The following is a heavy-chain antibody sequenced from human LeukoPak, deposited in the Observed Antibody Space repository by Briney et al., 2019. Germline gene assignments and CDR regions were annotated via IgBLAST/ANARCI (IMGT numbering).Heavy chain of an antibody. CDR2: ISSSGSTI. J-gene: IGHJ4*02. V-gene: IGHV3-48*03. D-gene: IGHD6-13*01. Sequence: PGGSLRLSCAASGFTFSSYEMNWVRQAPGKGLEWVSYISSSGSTIYYADSVKGRFTISRDNAKNSLYLHMNSLRAEDTAVYYCATAAAGYKYGYYFDYWGQGTLVTVSS. CDR3: ATAAAGYKYGYYFDY. CDR1: GFTFSSYE.